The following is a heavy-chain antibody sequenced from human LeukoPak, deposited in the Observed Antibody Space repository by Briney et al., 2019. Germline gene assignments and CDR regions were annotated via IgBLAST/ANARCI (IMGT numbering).Heavy chain of an antibody. Sequence: PSETLSLTCAVYGGSFSGYYWSWIRQPPGKGLEWIGEINHSGSTNYNPSLKSRVTIPVDTSKNQFSLKLSSVTAADTAVYYCARGRVVVPAAGEYGYFDYWGQGTLVTVSS. CDR3: ARGRVVVPAAGEYGYFDY. V-gene: IGHV4-34*01. D-gene: IGHD2-2*01. CDR2: INHSGST. J-gene: IGHJ4*02. CDR1: GGSFSGYY.